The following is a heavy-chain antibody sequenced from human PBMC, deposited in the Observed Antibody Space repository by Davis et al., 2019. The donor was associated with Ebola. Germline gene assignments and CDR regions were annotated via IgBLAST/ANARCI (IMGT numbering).Heavy chain of an antibody. CDR3: ARCEENPDTSMVSCFDN. CDR2: INTNTGDP. Sequence: AASVKVSCKASGYTFTTYAVNWVRQAPGQGLEWMGWINTNTGDPTYAQGFSGRFVFSLDTSVSTAYVQISSLKAEDTAVYYCARCEENPDTSMVSCFDNWGQGTLVTVSS. CDR1: GYTFTTYA. V-gene: IGHV7-4-1*02. J-gene: IGHJ4*02. D-gene: IGHD5-18*01.